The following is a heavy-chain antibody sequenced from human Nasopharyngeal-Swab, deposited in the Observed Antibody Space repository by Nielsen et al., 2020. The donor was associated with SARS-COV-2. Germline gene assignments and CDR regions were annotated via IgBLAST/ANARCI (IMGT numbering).Heavy chain of an antibody. J-gene: IGHJ4*02. CDR3: ASLLRTDFDY. CDR1: GFTFSSYS. V-gene: IGHV3-21*01. CDR2: ISSSSSYI. D-gene: IGHD5/OR15-5a*01. Sequence: GESLKISCAASGFTFSSYSMNWVRQAPGKGLEWVSSISSSSSYIYYADSVKGRFTISRDNAKNSLYLQMNSLRDEDTAVYYCASLLRTDFDYWGQGTLVTVSS.